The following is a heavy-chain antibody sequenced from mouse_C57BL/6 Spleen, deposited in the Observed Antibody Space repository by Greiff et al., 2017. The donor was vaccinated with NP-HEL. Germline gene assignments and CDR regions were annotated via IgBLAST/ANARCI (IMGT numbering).Heavy chain of an antibody. CDR1: GFSLTSYG. J-gene: IGHJ2*01. V-gene: IGHV2-5*01. CDR3: AKNSDYDYDGDYFDY. CDR2: IWRGGST. Sequence: QVHVKQSGPGLVQPSQSLSITCTVSGFSLTSYGVHWVRQSPGKGLEWLGVIWRGGSTDYNAAFMSRLSITKDNSKSQVFFKMNSLQADDTAIYYCAKNSDYDYDGDYFDYWGQGTTLTVSS. D-gene: IGHD2-4*01.